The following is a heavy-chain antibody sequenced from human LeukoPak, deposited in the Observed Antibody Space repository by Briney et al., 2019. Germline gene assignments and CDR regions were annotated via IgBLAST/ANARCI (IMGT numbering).Heavy chain of an antibody. V-gene: IGHV4-39*01. Sequence: SETLSLTCTVSGGSISSSSYYWGWIRQPPGKGLEWIGSIYYSGSTYYNPSLKSRVTISVDTSKNQFSLKLSSVTAADTAVYYCARHLRASIAALYYYYGMDVWDQGTTVTVSS. D-gene: IGHD6-6*01. CDR2: IYYSGST. J-gene: IGHJ6*02. CDR1: GGSISSSSYY. CDR3: ARHLRASIAALYYYYGMDV.